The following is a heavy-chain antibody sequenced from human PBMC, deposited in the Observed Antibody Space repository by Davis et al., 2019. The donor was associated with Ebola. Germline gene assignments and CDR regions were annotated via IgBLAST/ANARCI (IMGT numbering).Heavy chain of an antibody. V-gene: IGHV3-20*04. J-gene: IGHJ5*02. CDR3: ASIGSSWET. CDR2: INWNGGST. Sequence: GESLKISCAASGFTFSSYAMSWVRQAPGKGLEWVSGINWNGGSTGYADSVKGRFTISRDNAKNSLYLQMNSLRAEDTALYYCASIGSSWETWGQGTLVTVSS. D-gene: IGHD6-13*01. CDR1: GFTFSSYA.